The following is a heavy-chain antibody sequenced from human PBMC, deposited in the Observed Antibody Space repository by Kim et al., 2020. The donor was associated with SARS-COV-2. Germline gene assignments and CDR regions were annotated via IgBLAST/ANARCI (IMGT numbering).Heavy chain of an antibody. CDR1: GFTFSNYA. V-gene: IGHV3-23*01. Sequence: GGYLRLSCAASGFTFSNYAMTWVRQPPGKGLEWVSGINGRSATTYYADSVKGRFTISRDNSKNTLYLQMNSLRAEDTAVYYCAKDGGNYYDRTGSFYWYFDLWGRGTLVTVSS. CDR3: AKDGGNYYDRTGSFYWYFDL. CDR2: INGRSATT. J-gene: IGHJ2*01. D-gene: IGHD3-22*01.